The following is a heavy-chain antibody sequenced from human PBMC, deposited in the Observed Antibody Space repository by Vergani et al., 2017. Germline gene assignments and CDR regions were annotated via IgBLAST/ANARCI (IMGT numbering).Heavy chain of an antibody. D-gene: IGHD1-26*01. CDR1: GFTFSSYS. Sequence: EVQLVESGGGLVQPGGSLRLSCAASGFTFSSYSMNWVRQAPGKGLEWVSYISSSSRTTYYADSVKGRFTITRDKAKNSLYLQMNRLRAEDTAVYYCAPRGGKSGTSSFDYWGQGTLVTVSS. CDR2: ISSSSRTT. CDR3: APRGGKSGTSSFDY. J-gene: IGHJ4*02. V-gene: IGHV3-48*01.